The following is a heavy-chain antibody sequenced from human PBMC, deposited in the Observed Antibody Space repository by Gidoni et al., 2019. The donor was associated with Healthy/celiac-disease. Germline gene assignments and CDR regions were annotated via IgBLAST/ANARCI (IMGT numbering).Heavy chain of an antibody. CDR2: IYYSGST. Sequence: QLHLQESGPGLVKPSPTLSLTFTVSGASISSGDYYWSWIRQPPGKGLEWIGYIYYSGSTYYNPSLKSRVTISVDTSKNQFSLKLSSVTAADTAVYYCARASGDIVVVPAATIFDYWGQGTLVTVSS. V-gene: IGHV4-30-4*01. CDR3: ARASGDIVVVPAATIFDY. CDR1: GASISSGDYY. D-gene: IGHD2-2*01. J-gene: IGHJ4*02.